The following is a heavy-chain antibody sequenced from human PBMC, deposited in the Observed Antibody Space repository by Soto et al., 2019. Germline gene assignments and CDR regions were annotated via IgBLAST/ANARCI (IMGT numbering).Heavy chain of an antibody. CDR2: INPSGGST. CDR3: ARVGEMATISSYYYYYGMDV. V-gene: IGHV1-46*01. J-gene: IGHJ6*02. CDR1: GYTFTSYY. Sequence: ASVKVSCKASGYTFTSYYMHWVRQAPGQGLEWMGIINPSGGSTSYAQKFQGRVTMTRDTSTSTVYMELSSLRSEDTAVYYCARVGEMATISSYYYYYGMDVWGQGTTVTVSS. D-gene: IGHD5-12*01.